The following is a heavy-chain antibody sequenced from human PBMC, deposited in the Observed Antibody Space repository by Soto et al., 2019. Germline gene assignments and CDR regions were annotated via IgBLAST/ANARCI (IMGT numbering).Heavy chain of an antibody. CDR3: AREDSYGWSGESLDV. J-gene: IGHJ6*02. Sequence: SQTRPLTCAVVGDSLRDQSWSCLRQSPGKGLEWFGELDQRGGTNYNSSLKSRAIISDDTSKNQFSLTLTSVTAADTAVYYCAREDSYGWSGESLDVWGQGTTVT. CDR1: GDSLRDQS. CDR2: LDQRGGT. V-gene: IGHV4-34*01. D-gene: IGHD6-19*01.